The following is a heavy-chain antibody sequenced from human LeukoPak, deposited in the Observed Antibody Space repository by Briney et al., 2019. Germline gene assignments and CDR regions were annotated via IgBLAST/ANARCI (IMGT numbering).Heavy chain of an antibody. CDR2: IKPDGSEK. V-gene: IGHV3-7*01. CDR3: ARDASALY. Sequence: PGGSLRLSCAASGLIFSKYWMTWVRQAPGKGLEWVASIKPDGSEKYYLDSVKGRFTISGDNARDSLYLQMNSLRDDDTSVYFCARDASALYWGRGTLVTVSS. J-gene: IGHJ4*02. CDR1: GLIFSKYW. D-gene: IGHD6-19*01.